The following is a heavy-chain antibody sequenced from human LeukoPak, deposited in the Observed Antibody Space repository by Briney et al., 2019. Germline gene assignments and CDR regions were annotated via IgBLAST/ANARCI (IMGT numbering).Heavy chain of an antibody. D-gene: IGHD3-22*01. CDR1: GYSISSGHY. Sequence: SETLSLTCAVSGYSISSGHYWGWTRQPPGKGLEWIGGIYHSGSTSYNPSLKSRVTISVDTSKNQFSLKLNSVTAADTAVYYCARNDSSGYFDYWGQGTLVTVSS. CDR2: IYHSGST. CDR3: ARNDSSGYFDY. V-gene: IGHV4-38-2*01. J-gene: IGHJ4*02.